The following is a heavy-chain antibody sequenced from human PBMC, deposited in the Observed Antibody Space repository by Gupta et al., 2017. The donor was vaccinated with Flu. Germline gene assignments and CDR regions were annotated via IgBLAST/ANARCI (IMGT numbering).Heavy chain of an antibody. J-gene: IGHJ4*02. Sequence: SGFAFRDEEMNWVRQAPGRGLEWVSLISGTNGHTYYADSVKGRFSISRDNSKNTLYLQMSSLRVDDTAIYYCLKGLTSNDYWGQGTLGTVSS. CDR2: ISGTNGHT. D-gene: IGHD3-9*01. V-gene: IGHV3-23*01. CDR1: GFAFRDEE. CDR3: LKGLTSNDY.